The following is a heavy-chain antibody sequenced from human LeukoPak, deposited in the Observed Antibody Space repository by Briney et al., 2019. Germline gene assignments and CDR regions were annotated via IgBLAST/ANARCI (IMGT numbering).Heavy chain of an antibody. CDR1: GFTFGSYE. D-gene: IGHD2-21*02. V-gene: IGHV3-48*03. J-gene: IGHJ4*02. CDR3: ASQGIYCGGDCLA. CDR2: ISSSGSTI. Sequence: PGGSLRLSCAASGFTFGSYEMNWVRQAPGKGLEWVSYISSSGSTIYYADSVKGRFTISRDNAKNSLYLQMNSLRAEDTAVYYCASQGIYCGGDCLAWGQGTLVTVSS.